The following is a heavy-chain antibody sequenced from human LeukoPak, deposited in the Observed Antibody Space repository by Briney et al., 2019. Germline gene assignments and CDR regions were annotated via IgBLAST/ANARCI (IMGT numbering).Heavy chain of an antibody. CDR1: GGSFSGYY. CDR3: AAPYYYDSSGYSYAFDI. V-gene: IGHV4-34*01. J-gene: IGHJ3*02. D-gene: IGHD3-22*01. CDR2: INHSGST. Sequence: PSETLSLTCAVYGGSFSGYYWSWIRQPPGKGLEWIGEINHSGSTNYNPSLKSRVTISVDTSKNQFSLKLSSVTAADTAVYYCAAPYYYDSSGYSYAFDIWGQGTMVTVSS.